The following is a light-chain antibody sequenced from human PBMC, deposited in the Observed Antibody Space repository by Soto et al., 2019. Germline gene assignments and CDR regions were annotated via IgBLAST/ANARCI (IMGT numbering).Light chain of an antibody. J-gene: IGKJ1*01. CDR3: QQSYTSPRM. CDR2: AAS. CDR1: QSIFSY. V-gene: IGKV1-39*01. Sequence: DIHMTLSPSTLSASVGYRVTISCRASQSIFSYLNWYQQKPGKAPRLLMYAASSLQSGVPSRFSGSGYGTDFNLTISSLQTEDFATYYCQQSYTSPRMFGQGTKVDIK.